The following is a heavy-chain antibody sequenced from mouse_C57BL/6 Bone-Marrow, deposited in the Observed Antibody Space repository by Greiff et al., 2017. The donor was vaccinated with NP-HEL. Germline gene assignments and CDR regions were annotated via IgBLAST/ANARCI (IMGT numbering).Heavy chain of an antibody. Sequence: VQLQQSGAELVMPGASVKLSCKASGYTFTSYWMHWVKQRPGQGLEWIGEIDPSDSYTNYNQKFKGKSTLTVDKSSSTAYMQLSSLTSEDSAVYYCAREGYSNYGGAYWGQGTLVTVSA. J-gene: IGHJ3*01. CDR2: IDPSDSYT. CDR1: GYTFTSYW. CDR3: AREGYSNYGGAY. V-gene: IGHV1-69*01. D-gene: IGHD2-5*01.